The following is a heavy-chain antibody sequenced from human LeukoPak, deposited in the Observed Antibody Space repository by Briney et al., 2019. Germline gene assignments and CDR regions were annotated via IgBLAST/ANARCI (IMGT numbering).Heavy chain of an antibody. D-gene: IGHD3-10*01. V-gene: IGHV3-30-3*01. CDR3: ATERGRLLWFGELSFDI. CDR1: GFTFSSYA. CDR2: ISYDGSNK. J-gene: IGHJ3*02. Sequence: GGSLRLSCAASGFTFSSYAMHWVRQAPGKGLEWVAVISYDGSNKYYADSVKGRFTISRDNSKNTLYLQMNSLRAEDTAVYYCATERGRLLWFGELSFDIWGQGTMVTVSS.